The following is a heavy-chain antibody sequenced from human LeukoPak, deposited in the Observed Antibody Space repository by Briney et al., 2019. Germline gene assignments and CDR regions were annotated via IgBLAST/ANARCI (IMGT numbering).Heavy chain of an antibody. CDR1: GFTFSDYY. V-gene: IGHV3-11*01. Sequence: GGSLRLSCAASGFTFSDYYMSWIRQAPGKGLEWVSYISSSGSTIYYADSAKGRFTISRDNAKNSLYLQMNSLRAEDTAVYYCARGGALSGSYWGNYYYYGMDVWGQGTTVTVSS. J-gene: IGHJ6*02. CDR3: ARGGALSGSYWGNYYYYGMDV. CDR2: ISSSGSTI. D-gene: IGHD1-26*01.